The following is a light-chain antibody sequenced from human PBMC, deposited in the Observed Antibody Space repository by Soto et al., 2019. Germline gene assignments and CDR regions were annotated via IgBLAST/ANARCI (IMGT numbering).Light chain of an antibody. J-gene: IGKJ1*01. CDR1: QYSNSN. V-gene: IGKV3-15*01. CDR2: RAS. CDR3: QQYNNWPRT. Sequence: EIVMTQSPATLSVSPGDRVTLSCWASQYSNSNVAWYQQKRGQAPRILIYRASTRYTGIAASLSGSGSGKEFTLSISSLQTEDFAGYYCQQYNNWPRTVGQGARVESK.